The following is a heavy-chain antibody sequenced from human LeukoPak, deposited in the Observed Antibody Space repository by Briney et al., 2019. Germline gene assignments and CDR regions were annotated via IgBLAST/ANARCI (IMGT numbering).Heavy chain of an antibody. CDR3: TRVLGGGILWFDY. D-gene: IGHD1-26*01. V-gene: IGHV3-72*01. J-gene: IGHJ5*01. CDR1: GFTFSDHY. Sequence: GGSLRLSCTASGFTFSDHYMDWVRQAPGKGPEWVGRCKNKANSYATDYAASVKGRFTVSRDDSKKSLYLQMNSLKTEDTAVYYCTRVLGGGILWFDYWGQGALVTVSS. CDR2: CKNKANSYAT.